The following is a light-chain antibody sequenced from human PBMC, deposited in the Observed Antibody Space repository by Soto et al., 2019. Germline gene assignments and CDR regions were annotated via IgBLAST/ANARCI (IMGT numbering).Light chain of an antibody. CDR2: KAS. Sequence: DIQMTQSPSTLSASVGDRVTITCRASQTISNWLAWYQQRPGKAPNLLIYKASTLESGVSSRFSGRGSGTAFTLTISSLPPDDFATYYCQHYNTYPYTFGQGTKLEIK. J-gene: IGKJ2*01. V-gene: IGKV1-5*03. CDR1: QTISNW. CDR3: QHYNTYPYT.